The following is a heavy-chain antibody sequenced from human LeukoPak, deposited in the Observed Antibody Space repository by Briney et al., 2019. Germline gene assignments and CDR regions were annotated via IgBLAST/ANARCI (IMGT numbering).Heavy chain of an antibody. CDR3: ARHSDVIGAI. D-gene: IGHD3-10*01. J-gene: IGHJ4*02. V-gene: IGHV5-51*01. CDR2: IYPRDSDT. Sequence: GESLKISCKASGYTFTHQWVGWVRQMSGSGLEWMGIIYPRDSDTIYSPSFQGHVTISADTSINTAYLEWSSLEASDAAIYYCARHSDVIGAIWGQGTLVTVSS. CDR1: GYTFTHQW.